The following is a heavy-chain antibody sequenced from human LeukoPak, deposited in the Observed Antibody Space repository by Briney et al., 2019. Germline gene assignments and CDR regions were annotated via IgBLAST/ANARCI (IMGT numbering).Heavy chain of an antibody. CDR2: IYYSGST. J-gene: IGHJ4*02. V-gene: IGHV4-39*07. Sequence: ASQTLSLTCTVSGGSISSSSYYWGWIRQPPGKGLEWIGSIYYSGSTYYNPSLKSRVTISVDTSKNQFSLKLSSVTAADTAVYYCARQGNPRAFRSGDYVRSYFDYWGQGTLVTVSS. CDR1: GGSISSSSYY. D-gene: IGHD4-17*01. CDR3: ARQGNPRAFRSGDYVRSYFDY.